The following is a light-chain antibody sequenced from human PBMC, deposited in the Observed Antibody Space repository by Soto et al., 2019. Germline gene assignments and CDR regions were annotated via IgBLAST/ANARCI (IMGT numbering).Light chain of an antibody. CDR3: QQRSNWPPWYT. Sequence: EIVLTQSPATLSLSPGERATLSCRASQSVGSFLAWYQQKPGQPHRLLIYDVSNRATGIPARFSGSGSGTDFTLTISSLEPEDFAVYYCQQRSNWPPWYTFGQGTKLEIK. J-gene: IGKJ2*01. CDR1: QSVGSF. CDR2: DVS. V-gene: IGKV3-11*01.